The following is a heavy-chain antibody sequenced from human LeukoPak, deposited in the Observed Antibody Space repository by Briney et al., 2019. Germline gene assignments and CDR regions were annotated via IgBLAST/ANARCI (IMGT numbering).Heavy chain of an antibody. CDR2: ISYDGSNK. Sequence: PGRSLRLSCAASGFTFSSYGMHWVRQAPGKGLEWVAVISYDGSNKYYADSVKGRFTISRDNAKNSLYLQMNSLRAEDTAVYYCAREGVTTLTSFDYWGQGTLVTVSS. J-gene: IGHJ4*02. CDR3: AREGVTTLTSFDY. CDR1: GFTFSSYG. D-gene: IGHD4-17*01. V-gene: IGHV3-30*03.